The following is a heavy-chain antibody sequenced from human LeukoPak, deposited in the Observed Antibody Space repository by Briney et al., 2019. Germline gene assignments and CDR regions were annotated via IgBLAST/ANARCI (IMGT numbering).Heavy chain of an antibody. D-gene: IGHD3-22*01. CDR1: GFTFSSYS. CDR2: ISSSSSYI. CDR3: ARDTYYYDSSGSVNWFDP. Sequence: GRSLRLSCAASGFTFSSYSMNWVRQAPGKGLEWVSSISSSSSYIYYADSVKGRFTISRDNAKNSLYLQMNSLRAEDTAVYYCARDTYYYDSSGSVNWFDPWGQGTLVTVSS. J-gene: IGHJ5*02. V-gene: IGHV3-21*01.